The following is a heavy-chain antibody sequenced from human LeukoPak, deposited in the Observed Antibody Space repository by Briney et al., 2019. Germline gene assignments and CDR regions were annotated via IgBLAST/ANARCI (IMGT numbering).Heavy chain of an antibody. CDR1: GFSFEHYV. Sequence: GGSLRLFCAASGFSFEHYVMFWVRQAPGKGLEWVSSISSGSTYLYYAESMKGRFTISRDNARNSLYLQMNSLRPEDTALYYCATWIFSTTTRGDFFDYWGQGTLATVSS. V-gene: IGHV3-21*01. CDR2: ISSGSTYL. J-gene: IGHJ4*02. D-gene: IGHD2/OR15-2a*01. CDR3: ATWIFSTTTRGDFFDY.